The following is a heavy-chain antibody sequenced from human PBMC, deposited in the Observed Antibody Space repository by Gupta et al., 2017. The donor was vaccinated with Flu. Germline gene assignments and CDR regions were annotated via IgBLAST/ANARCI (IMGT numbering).Heavy chain of an antibody. D-gene: IGHD6-19*01. Sequence: GYTFNSYWIGWVRQMPGKGLEWMGIIYPGDSETKYRPSFQGLVTISADKSINTAYLQWNSLKASDTATYYCATSFAPGWSSWGQGTRVTVSS. J-gene: IGHJ4*02. CDR2: IYPGDSET. V-gene: IGHV5-51*01. CDR1: GYTFNSYW. CDR3: ATSFAPGWSS.